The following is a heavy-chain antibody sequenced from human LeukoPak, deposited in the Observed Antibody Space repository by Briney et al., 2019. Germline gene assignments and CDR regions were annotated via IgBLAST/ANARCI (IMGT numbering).Heavy chain of an antibody. J-gene: IGHJ6*03. Sequence: GGSLRLSCAASGFTFSSYAMHWVRLAPGKGLEYVSAIRSNGGSTYYANSVKGRFTISRDNSKNTLYLQMGSLRAEDMAVYYCARDYSSGWTYYYYYYMDVWGKGTTVTVSS. CDR2: IRSNGGST. CDR3: ARDYSSGWTYYYYYYMDV. D-gene: IGHD6-19*01. CDR1: GFTFSSYA. V-gene: IGHV3-64*01.